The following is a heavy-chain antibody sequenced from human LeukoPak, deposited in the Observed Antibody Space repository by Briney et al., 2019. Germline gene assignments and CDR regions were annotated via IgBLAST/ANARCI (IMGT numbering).Heavy chain of an antibody. CDR2: ISAYNGNT. CDR1: GYTFTGYY. CDR3: ARDDRGWGDY. J-gene: IGHJ4*02. Sequence: ASVKVSCKASGYTFTGYYMHWVRQAPGQGLEWMGWISAYNGNTNYAQKLQGRVTMTTDTSTSTAYMELRSLRSDDTAVYYCARDDRGWGDYWGQGTLVTVSS. D-gene: IGHD3-16*01. V-gene: IGHV1-18*04.